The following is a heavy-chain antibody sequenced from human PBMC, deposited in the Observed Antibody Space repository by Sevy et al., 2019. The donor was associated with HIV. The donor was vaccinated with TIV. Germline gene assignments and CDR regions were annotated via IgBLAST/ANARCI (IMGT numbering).Heavy chain of an antibody. Sequence: GGSLRLSCEASGFTLSSYTMNWVRQSPEKGLEWVATFDRTDITHYADSVKGRFIISRDTAKNSLFLQMNSLRDDDTAMYFCVRDERAIASHFDYWGQGTLVTVSS. V-gene: IGHV3-48*02. CDR3: VRDERAIASHFDY. CDR1: GFTLSSYT. J-gene: IGHJ4*02. CDR2: FDRTDIT. D-gene: IGHD2-21*01.